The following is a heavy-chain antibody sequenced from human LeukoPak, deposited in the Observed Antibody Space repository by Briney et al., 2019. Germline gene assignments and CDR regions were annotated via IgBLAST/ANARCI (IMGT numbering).Heavy chain of an antibody. CDR1: GGSFSGYY. V-gene: IGHV4-34*01. CDR3: ARTRYSSGWPRLYYYYGMDV. CDR2: INHSGST. J-gene: IGHJ6*02. D-gene: IGHD6-19*01. Sequence: PSETLSLTCAVYGGSFSGYYWSWIRQPPGKGLEWIGEINHSGSTNYSPSLKSRVTISVDTSKNQFSLKLSSVTAADTAVYYCARTRYSSGWPRLYYYYGMDVWGQGTTVTVSS.